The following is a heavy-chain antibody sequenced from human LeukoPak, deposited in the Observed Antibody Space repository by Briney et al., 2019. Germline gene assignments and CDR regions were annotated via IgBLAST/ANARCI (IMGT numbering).Heavy chain of an antibody. CDR3: ARTQGIAAARRAYGMDV. V-gene: IGHV4-59*01. CDR1: GGSISSYY. Sequence: SETLSLTCTVSGGSISSYYWSWIRQPPGKGLEWIGYIYYSGSTNYNPSLKSRVTISVDTSKNQFSLKLSSVTAADTAVYYCARTQGIAAARRAYGMDVWGQGTTVTVSS. CDR2: IYYSGST. J-gene: IGHJ6*02. D-gene: IGHD6-13*01.